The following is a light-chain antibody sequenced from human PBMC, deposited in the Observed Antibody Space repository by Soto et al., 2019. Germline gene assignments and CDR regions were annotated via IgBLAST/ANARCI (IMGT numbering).Light chain of an antibody. J-gene: IGKJ1*01. CDR1: QSISSW. Sequence: DMQMTQSPSTLSASVGDRVTITSRASQSISSWLAWYQQKPGKAPKFLIYDASSLESGVPSRFSGSGSGTEFTLTISNLQPDDFATYYCQQYNRYSTFGQGTKVDI. CDR3: QQYNRYST. CDR2: DAS. V-gene: IGKV1-5*01.